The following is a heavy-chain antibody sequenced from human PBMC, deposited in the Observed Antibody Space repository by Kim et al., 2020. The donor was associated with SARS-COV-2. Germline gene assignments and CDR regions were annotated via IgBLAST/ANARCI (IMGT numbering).Heavy chain of an antibody. D-gene: IGHD2-8*02. CDR2: NI. Sequence: NIKYSQKSQGRSTLTWDTSANTAYMELNSLRSEDTAVYFCARDLLHTGFDFWGQGTLVTVSS. J-gene: IGHJ4*02. CDR3: ARDLLHTGFDF. V-gene: IGHV1-3*01.